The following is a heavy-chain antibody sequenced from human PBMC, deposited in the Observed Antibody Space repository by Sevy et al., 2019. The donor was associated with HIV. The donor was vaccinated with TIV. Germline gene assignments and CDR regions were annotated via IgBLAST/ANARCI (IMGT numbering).Heavy chain of an antibody. CDR1: GFTFSSYS. V-gene: IGHV3-48*01. CDR3: ARGERITMVRGVRRFDY. CDR2: ISSSSSTI. D-gene: IGHD3-10*01. J-gene: IGHJ4*02. Sequence: GGSLRLSCAASGFTFSSYSMNWVRQAPGKGLEWVSYISSSSSTIYYADSVKGRFTISRDNAKNSLYLQMNSLRAEDTAVYYCARGERITMVRGVRRFDYWGQGTLVTVSS.